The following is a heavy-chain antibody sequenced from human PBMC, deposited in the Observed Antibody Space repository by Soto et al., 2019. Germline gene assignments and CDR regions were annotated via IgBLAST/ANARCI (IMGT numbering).Heavy chain of an antibody. CDR3: ARDSGGYAFDI. CDR1: GFTFSRYA. V-gene: IGHV3-64*01. D-gene: IGHD3-10*01. CDR2: ISSSGGTT. Sequence: GSLRLSCAASGFTFSRYAMHWVRQAPGKGLEYVSAISSSGGTTYYANSVKGRFTISRDNSKNTLYLQMGSLRTEDMAVYYCARDSGGYAFDIWGQGTMVTVSS. J-gene: IGHJ3*02.